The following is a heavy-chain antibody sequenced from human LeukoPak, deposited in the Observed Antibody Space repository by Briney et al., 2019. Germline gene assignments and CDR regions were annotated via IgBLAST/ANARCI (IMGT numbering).Heavy chain of an antibody. J-gene: IGHJ6*04. CDR2: IYYSGST. V-gene: IGHV4-31*02. CDR1: GFTFSDYY. CDR3: ARLRGYCGSTSCPDV. D-gene: IGHD2-2*01. Sequence: LRLSCAASGFTFSDYYMSWIRQHPGKGLEWIGYIYYSGSTYYNPSLKSRVTISVDTSKNQFSLKLSSVTAADTAVYYCARLRGYCGSTSCPDVWGKGTTVTVSS.